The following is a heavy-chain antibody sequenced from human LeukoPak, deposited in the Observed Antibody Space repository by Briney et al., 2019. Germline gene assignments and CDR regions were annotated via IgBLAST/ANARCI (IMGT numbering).Heavy chain of an antibody. CDR1: GFTFSSYW. CDR2: INSDGSST. V-gene: IGHV3-74*01. Sequence: GGSLRLSCAASGFTFSSYWMHWVRQAPGNGLMWVSRINSDGSSTSYADSVKGRFTISRDNAKNTLYLQMNSLRAEDTAVYYCARARRGLRYFDWLTYDYWGQGTLVTVSS. J-gene: IGHJ4*02. CDR3: ARARRGLRYFDWLTYDY. D-gene: IGHD3-9*01.